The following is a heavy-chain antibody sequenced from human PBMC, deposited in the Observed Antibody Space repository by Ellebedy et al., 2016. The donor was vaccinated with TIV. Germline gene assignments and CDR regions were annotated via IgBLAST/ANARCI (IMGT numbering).Heavy chain of an antibody. CDR3: ARDIQDCTGGNCYPDF. V-gene: IGHV1-46*01. J-gene: IGHJ4*02. Sequence: AASVKVSCKASGYTFTSYYMHWVRQAAGQGLEWMGLINPSGGGPTYAQKFQGRVTMTRDTSTSTVYMDLSSLRSEDTAVYYCARDIQDCTGGNCYPDFWGQGTLVTVSS. CDR1: GYTFTSYY. D-gene: IGHD2-15*01. CDR2: INPSGGGP.